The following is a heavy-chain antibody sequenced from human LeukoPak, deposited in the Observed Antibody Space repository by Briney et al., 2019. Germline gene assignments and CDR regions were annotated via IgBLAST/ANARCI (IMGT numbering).Heavy chain of an antibody. CDR3: ARWGWHYDSSGFDY. J-gene: IGHJ4*02. V-gene: IGHV3-7*01. CDR1: GFTFSNYW. CDR2: IKQDASEI. D-gene: IGHD3-22*01. Sequence: GGSLRLSCAASGFTFSNYWMSWVRQAPGKGLEWVANIKQDASEIYYVGSVKGRFIISRDNAKNSLFLQMNSLRAEDTAVYYCARWGWHYDSSGFDYWGQGTLVTVSS.